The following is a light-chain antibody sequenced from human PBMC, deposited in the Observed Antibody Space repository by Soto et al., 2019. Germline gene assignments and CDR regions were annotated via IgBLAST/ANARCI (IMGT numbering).Light chain of an antibody. CDR1: TGAVTSGHY. J-gene: IGLJ3*02. CDR3: LLPYSGARPSWV. CDR2: DTS. V-gene: IGLV7-46*01. Sequence: QAVVTQEPSLTVSPGGTVTLTCGSSTGAVTSGHYPYWFQQKPGQAPRTLIYDTSNKHSWTPARFSGSLLGGKAALTLSGAQPEDEAEYYCLLPYSGARPSWVFGGGTKLTVL.